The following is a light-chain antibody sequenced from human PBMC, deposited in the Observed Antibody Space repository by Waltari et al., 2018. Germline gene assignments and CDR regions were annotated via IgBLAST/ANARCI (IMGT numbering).Light chain of an antibody. Sequence: DIQMTQSPSSLSASAGDTVTITCRASQGISSYLNWYQQKPGKAPKRLIYAASSLESGVPSRFSGSGSGTDFALIISSLQPEDFATYYCLQYNSHPRTFGQGTKVESK. CDR3: LQYNSHPRT. CDR1: QGISSY. CDR2: AAS. V-gene: IGKV1-17*01. J-gene: IGKJ1*01.